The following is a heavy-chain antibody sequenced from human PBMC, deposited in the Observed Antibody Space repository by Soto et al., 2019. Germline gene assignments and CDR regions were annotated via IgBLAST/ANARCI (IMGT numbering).Heavy chain of an antibody. Sequence: QVQLVQSGAEVKKPGASVKVSCKASGYTFTSYYMHWVRQAPGQGLEWMEIINPSGGSTRNAQKFQGRVTMTRDTSTSTVYMELSSLRSEDTAVYYCARNYYDSSGYYYVPFDYWGQGTLVTVSS. CDR2: INPSGGST. J-gene: IGHJ4*02. V-gene: IGHV1-46*01. CDR3: ARNYYDSSGYYYVPFDY. CDR1: GYTFTSYY. D-gene: IGHD3-22*01.